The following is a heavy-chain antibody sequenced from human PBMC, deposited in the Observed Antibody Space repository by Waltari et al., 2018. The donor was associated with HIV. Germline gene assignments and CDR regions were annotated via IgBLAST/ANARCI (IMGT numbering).Heavy chain of an antibody. CDR3: ARVNTYYYGSGSYYPRGFRYYYYGMDV. J-gene: IGHJ6*02. CDR1: GFSLSTSGMC. CDR2: IDWDDDK. Sequence: QVTLRESGPALVKPTQTLTVTCTFSGFSLSTSGMCVSWIRQPPGKALEWLALIDWDDDKYYSTALKTRLTISKDTSKNQVVLTMTNMDPVDTATYYCARVNTYYYGSGSYYPRGFRYYYYGMDVWGQGTTVTVSS. V-gene: IGHV2-70*01. D-gene: IGHD3-10*01.